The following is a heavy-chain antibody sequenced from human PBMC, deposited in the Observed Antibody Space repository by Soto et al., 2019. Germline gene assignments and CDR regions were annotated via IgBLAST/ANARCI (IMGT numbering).Heavy chain of an antibody. CDR1: GYTFNNYN. CDR3: ARNESSNIYGMDV. D-gene: IGHD6-6*01. Sequence: QVQLVQSGAEVKKPGASVKVSCKASGYTFNNYNINWVRQAPGQGLEWMGWISAYNGKTKYAQNFQGRVTLTTDTSTSTAYMELRSLRSDDTAVYYCARNESSNIYGMDVWGQGTTVTVSS. J-gene: IGHJ6*02. CDR2: ISAYNGKT. V-gene: IGHV1-18*04.